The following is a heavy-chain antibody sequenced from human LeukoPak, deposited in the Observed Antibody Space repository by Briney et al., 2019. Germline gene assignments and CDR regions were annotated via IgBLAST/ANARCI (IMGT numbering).Heavy chain of an antibody. CDR2: INPNSGVT. D-gene: IGHD6-13*01. CDR3: ARDKYSSSWYFPRGNQMDV. V-gene: IGHV1-2*02. J-gene: IGHJ6*04. CDR1: GYTFTGYY. Sequence: GASVKVSCKASGYTFTGYYIHWVRQAPGQGLEWMGWINPNSGVTNLAQKFQGRVTMTRDTSISTAYMELSRLRSDDTAVYYCARDKYSSSWYFPRGNQMDVWGKGTTVTVSS.